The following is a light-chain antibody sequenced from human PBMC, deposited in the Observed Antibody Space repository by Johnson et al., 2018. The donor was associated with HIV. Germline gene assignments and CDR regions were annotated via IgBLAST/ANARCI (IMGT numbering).Light chain of an antibody. V-gene: IGLV1-51*02. CDR3: GTWHSSRSALYV. CDR2: VNN. J-gene: IGLJ1*01. CDR1: SSNIGNNY. Sequence: QSVLTQPPSVSAASGQKVTISCSGSSSNIGNNYVSWYQQLPGTVPKLLIYVNNKRPSGIPDRFSGSKSGTSATLGITVLQTGDEADYYYGTWHSSRSALYVCGTGTKVTVL.